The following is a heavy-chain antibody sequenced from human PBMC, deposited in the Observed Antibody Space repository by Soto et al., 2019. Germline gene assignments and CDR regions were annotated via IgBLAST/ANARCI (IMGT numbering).Heavy chain of an antibody. V-gene: IGHV4-59*01. CDR3: PREGFSGYEALDY. CDR1: GGPIRSYY. J-gene: IGHJ4*02. D-gene: IGHD5-12*01. CDR2: IAYTGIT. Sequence: QVHLQESGPGLLKPSETLSLTCSVSGGPIRSYYLSWVRQAPGKGLEWIAYIAYTGITGYNPSLRRRVTISGAPSQNVFSLKMTSVTAADTAVYYCPREGFSGYEALDYWGQGILVTVSS.